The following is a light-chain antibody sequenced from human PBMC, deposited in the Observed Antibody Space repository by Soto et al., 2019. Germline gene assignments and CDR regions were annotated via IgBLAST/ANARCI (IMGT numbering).Light chain of an antibody. V-gene: IGKV3-20*01. Sequence: EIVMTQSPAPLSVSPGESATLSCRASQSINRDLAWYEQKPGQTPRRVIYGASTWGTGVPPRFTGSGSGTDFTLTISTLEPEDFAVYYCQQYGSSPPGTFGQGTKVDIK. CDR3: QQYGSSPPGT. CDR1: QSINRD. CDR2: GAS. J-gene: IGKJ1*01.